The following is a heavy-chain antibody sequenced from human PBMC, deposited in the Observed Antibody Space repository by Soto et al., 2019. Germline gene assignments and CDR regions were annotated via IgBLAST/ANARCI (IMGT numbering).Heavy chain of an antibody. CDR1: GDSIKNYY. CDR3: ARAYYYGSGSPPRFDP. CDR2: IYYSGST. Sequence: PSETLSLTCTVSGDSIKNYYWNWIRQSPGKGLEWIGYIYYSGSTNYNPSLKSRVTISVDTSKNQFSLQLNSVTPEDTAVYYCARAYYYGSGSPPRFDPWGQGTLVTVSS. V-gene: IGHV4-59*12. J-gene: IGHJ5*02. D-gene: IGHD3-10*01.